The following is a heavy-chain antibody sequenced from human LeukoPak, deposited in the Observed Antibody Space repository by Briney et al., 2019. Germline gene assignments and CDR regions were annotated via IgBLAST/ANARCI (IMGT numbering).Heavy chain of an antibody. CDR3: AKDASGWYGENYFDY. D-gene: IGHD6-19*01. CDR1: GFTFSSYA. Sequence: GGSLRLSCAASGFTFSSYAMSWVRQAPGKGLEWVSAISGSGGSTYYADSVKDRFTISRDNSKNTLYLQMNSLRAEDTAVYYCAKDASGWYGENYFDYWGQGTLVTVSS. CDR2: ISGSGGST. J-gene: IGHJ4*02. V-gene: IGHV3-23*01.